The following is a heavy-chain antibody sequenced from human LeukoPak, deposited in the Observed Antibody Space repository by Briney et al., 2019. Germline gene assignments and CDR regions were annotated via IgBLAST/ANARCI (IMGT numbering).Heavy chain of an antibody. Sequence: SQTLSLTCAVSGGSISSGGYSWSWIRQPPGKGLEWIGYIYYSGSTYYNPSLKSRVTISVDTSKNQFSLKLSSVTAADTAVYYCARVRSSGWGKGFDYWGQGTLVTVSS. D-gene: IGHD6-19*01. V-gene: IGHV4-30-4*07. J-gene: IGHJ4*02. CDR2: IYYSGST. CDR1: GGSISSGGYS. CDR3: ARVRSSGWGKGFDY.